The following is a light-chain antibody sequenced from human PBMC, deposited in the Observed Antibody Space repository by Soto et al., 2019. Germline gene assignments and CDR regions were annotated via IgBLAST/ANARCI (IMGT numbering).Light chain of an antibody. V-gene: IGKV3-11*01. Sequence: PGERATLTCRASQSVTNYIAWYQQRPGQAPRLLIYDASNRATGVPARFSGSRPGTDFTLTISDLEPADFGLYYCQQRLNWPPGFGQGTKVEIK. CDR2: DAS. CDR3: QQRLNWPPG. J-gene: IGKJ1*01. CDR1: QSVTNY.